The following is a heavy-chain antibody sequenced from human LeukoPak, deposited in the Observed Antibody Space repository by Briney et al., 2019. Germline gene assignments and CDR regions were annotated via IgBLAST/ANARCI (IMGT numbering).Heavy chain of an antibody. CDR2: ISSSSSTI. V-gene: IGHV3-48*01. CDR3: ARGPYCSSTSCYIFSRYYFDY. D-gene: IGHD2-2*02. Sequence: PGGSLRLSCAASGFTFSSYSMNWVRQAPGKGLEWVSYISSSSSTIYYADSVKGRFTISRDNAKNSLYLQMNSLRAEDTAVYYCARGPYCSSTSCYIFSRYYFDYWGQGTLVTVSS. CDR1: GFTFSSYS. J-gene: IGHJ4*02.